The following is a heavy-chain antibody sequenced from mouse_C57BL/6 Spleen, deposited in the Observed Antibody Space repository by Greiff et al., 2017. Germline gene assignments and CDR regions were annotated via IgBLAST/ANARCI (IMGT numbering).Heavy chain of an antibody. D-gene: IGHD3-2*02. CDR3: ARPDGSGYCAMDY. J-gene: IGHJ4*01. V-gene: IGHV5-15*04. Sequence: EVMLVESGGGLVQPGGSLKLSCAASGFTFSDYGMAWVRQAPRKGPEWVAFISNLAYSIYYADTVTGRFTISRENAKNTLYLEMSSLRSEDTAMYYCARPDGSGYCAMDYWGQGTSVTVSA. CDR2: ISNLAYSI. CDR1: GFTFSDYG.